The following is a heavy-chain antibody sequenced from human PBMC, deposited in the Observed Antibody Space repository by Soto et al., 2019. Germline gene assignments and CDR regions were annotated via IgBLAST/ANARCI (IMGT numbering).Heavy chain of an antibody. V-gene: IGHV4-30-4*01. CDR3: AREYYYDSSGYPDIPYGMDV. CDR1: GGSISRGDYY. J-gene: IGHJ6*02. CDR2: IYYSGST. Sequence: SETLSLTCTVSGGSISRGDYYWSWIRQPPGKGREGIGYIYYSGSTYYNPSLKSRVTISVDTSKNQFSRKLSSVTAADTAVYYCAREYYYDSSGYPDIPYGMDVWGQGTTVTVSS. D-gene: IGHD3-22*01.